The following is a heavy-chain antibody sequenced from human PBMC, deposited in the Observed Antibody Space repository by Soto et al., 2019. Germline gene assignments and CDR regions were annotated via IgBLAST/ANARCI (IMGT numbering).Heavy chain of an antibody. CDR1: GFTFSSYA. CDR3: AKADYYDSSGSNDY. Sequence: GGSLRLSCAASGFTFSSYAMSRVRQAPGKGLEWVSAISGSGGSTYYADSVKGRFTISRDNSKNTLYLQMNSLRAEDTAVYYCAKADYYDSSGSNDYWGQGTLVTVSS. J-gene: IGHJ4*02. V-gene: IGHV3-23*01. D-gene: IGHD3-22*01. CDR2: ISGSGGST.